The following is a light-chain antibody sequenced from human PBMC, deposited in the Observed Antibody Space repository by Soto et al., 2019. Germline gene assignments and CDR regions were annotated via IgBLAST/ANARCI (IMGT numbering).Light chain of an antibody. CDR3: QQYYSTPLT. CDR1: QSVLYSSNNKRY. Sequence: DIAMTQSPDSLAVSLGERATINCKSSQSVLYSSNNKRYLAWYQQKSGQPPKLLIYWASTRESGVPDRFSGSGSGTDFTLTISSLQAEDVAVYYCQQYYSTPLTFGGGTKVEIK. CDR2: WAS. J-gene: IGKJ4*01. V-gene: IGKV4-1*01.